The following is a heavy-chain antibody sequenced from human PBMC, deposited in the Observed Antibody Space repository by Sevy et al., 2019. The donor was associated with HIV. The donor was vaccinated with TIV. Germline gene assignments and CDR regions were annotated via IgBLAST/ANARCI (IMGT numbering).Heavy chain of an antibody. CDR3: AERKAAAGGGGWFDP. J-gene: IGHJ5*02. CDR2: IYYSGST. CDR1: GGSINSGDYY. Sequence: TLSLTCTVSGGSINSGDYYWSWIRQPPGKGLEWIGYIYYSGSTYYNPSLKSRVTISVDTSKNQFSLKLTSVTAADTAGYYVAERKAAAGGGGWFDPWGQGTLVSVSS. V-gene: IGHV4-30-4*01. D-gene: IGHD6-13*01.